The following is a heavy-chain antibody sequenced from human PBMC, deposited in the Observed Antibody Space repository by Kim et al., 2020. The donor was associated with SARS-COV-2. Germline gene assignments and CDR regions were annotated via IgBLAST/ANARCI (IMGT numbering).Heavy chain of an antibody. CDR1: GGSISSYY. Sequence: SETLSLTCTVSGGSISSYYWSWIRQPPGKGLEWIGYIYYSGSTNYNPSLKSRVTISLDTSKNQVSLKLSSVTAADTAVYFCARISLQYDSSGGIDYWGQGTLVTVSS. J-gene: IGHJ4*02. CDR2: IYYSGST. D-gene: IGHD3-22*01. V-gene: IGHV4-59*08. CDR3: ARISLQYDSSGGIDY.